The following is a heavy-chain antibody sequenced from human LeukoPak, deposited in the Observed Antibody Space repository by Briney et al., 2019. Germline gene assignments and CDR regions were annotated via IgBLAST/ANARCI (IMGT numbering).Heavy chain of an antibody. Sequence: GESLKISCKGSGYSFTNYWISWVRQVPGKGLEWMGRIDPSDSYTNYSPSFQGHVTISTDKSISTAFLQWNSLKASDTGMYYCARRDDYYDTWGQGTMVTVSS. CDR3: ARRDDYYDT. D-gene: IGHD3-16*01. CDR1: GYSFTNYW. J-gene: IGHJ3*02. V-gene: IGHV5-10-1*01. CDR2: IDPSDSYT.